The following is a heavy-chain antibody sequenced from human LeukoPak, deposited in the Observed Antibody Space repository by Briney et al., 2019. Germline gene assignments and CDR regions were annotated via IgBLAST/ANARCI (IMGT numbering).Heavy chain of an antibody. D-gene: IGHD2-2*01. CDR2: IYSGGST. CDR1: GFTVSSNY. CDR3: ARGSRGYCSNMSCFYAVNFDY. Sequence: SGGSLRLSCAASGFTVSSNYMSWVRQAPGKGLEWVSVIYSGGSTYYADSVKGRFTISRDNSKNTLYLQMNSLRAEDTAVYYCARGSRGYCSNMSCFYAVNFDYWGQGTLVTVSS. V-gene: IGHV3-53*01. J-gene: IGHJ4*02.